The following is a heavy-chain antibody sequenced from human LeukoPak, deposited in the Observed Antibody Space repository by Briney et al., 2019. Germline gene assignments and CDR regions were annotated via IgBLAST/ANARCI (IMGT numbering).Heavy chain of an antibody. CDR3: ARDSLAFELWFGELT. J-gene: IGHJ4*02. Sequence: ASVKVSCKASGYTFTGYYMHWVRRAPGQGLEWMGWINPNSGGTNYAQKFQGRVTMTRDTSISTACMELSRLRSDDTAVYYCARDSLAFELWFGELTWGQGTLVTVSS. D-gene: IGHD3-10*01. CDR2: INPNSGGT. CDR1: GYTFTGYY. V-gene: IGHV1-2*02.